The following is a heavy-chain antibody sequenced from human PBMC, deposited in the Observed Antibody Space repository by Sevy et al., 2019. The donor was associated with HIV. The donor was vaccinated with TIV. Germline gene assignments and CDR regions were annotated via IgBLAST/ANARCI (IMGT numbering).Heavy chain of an antibody. CDR2: GHYSGIT. CDR3: ARGYHFANSGSEWGLDP. V-gene: IGHV4-59*11. CDR1: GGFISSHY. D-gene: IGHD3-22*01. Sequence: ETLSLTCTVSGGFISSHYWNWIRQSPGKGPEWIGNGHYSGITNYNPSLKSRVTISVDTSKNQFSLRLSSVTAADTAVYYRARGYHFANSGSEWGLDPWGQGTQVTVSS. J-gene: IGHJ5*02.